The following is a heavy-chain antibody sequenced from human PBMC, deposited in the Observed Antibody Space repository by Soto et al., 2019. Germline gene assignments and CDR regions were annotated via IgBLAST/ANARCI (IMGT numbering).Heavy chain of an antibody. Sequence: GSLRLSCAASGFTFISSAIIFFRHSPCKWLEWVSAVSANGQGIYYADSVRGRFTISRDNSKNTVFLHMDSLSAEDTAVYYCAKDRHYPRDYFHYWGQGTLVTVSS. D-gene: IGHD3-10*01. CDR1: GFTFISSA. CDR2: VSANGQGI. V-gene: IGHV3-23*01. J-gene: IGHJ4*02. CDR3: AKDRHYPRDYFHY.